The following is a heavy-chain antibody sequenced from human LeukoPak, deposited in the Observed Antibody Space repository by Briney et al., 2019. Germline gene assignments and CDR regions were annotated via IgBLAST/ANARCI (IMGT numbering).Heavy chain of an antibody. CDR2: TRNKANSYTT. D-gene: IGHD2-15*01. J-gene: IGHJ4*02. CDR1: GFTLSDYY. CDR3: AKDYLGCSGGSCYVGVHFDY. Sequence: GGSLRLSCAASGFTLSDYYMDWVRQAPGKGLEWVGRTRNKANSYTTDYAASVKGRFTISRDDSKKSVFLQMNSLKTEDTAVYYCAKDYLGCSGGSCYVGVHFDYWGQGTLVTVSS. V-gene: IGHV3-72*01.